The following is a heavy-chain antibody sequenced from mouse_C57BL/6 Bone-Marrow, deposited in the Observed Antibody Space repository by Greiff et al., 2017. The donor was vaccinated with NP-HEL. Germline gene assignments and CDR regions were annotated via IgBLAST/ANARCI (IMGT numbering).Heavy chain of an antibody. J-gene: IGHJ2*01. CDR2: ISYSGST. CDR3: AREGNAPFDY. Sequence: DVHLVESGPGMVKPSQSLSLTCTVTGYSITSGYDWHWIRHFPGNKLEWMGYISYSGSTNYNPSLKSRISITHDTSKNHFFLKLNSVTTEDTATYYCAREGNAPFDYWGPGTTLTVSS. V-gene: IGHV3-1*01. CDR1: GYSITSGYD.